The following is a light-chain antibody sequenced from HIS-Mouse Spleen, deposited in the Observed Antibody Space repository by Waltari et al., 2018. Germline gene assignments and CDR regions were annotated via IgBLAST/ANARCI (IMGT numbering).Light chain of an antibody. J-gene: IGLJ3*02. V-gene: IGLV2-11*01. CDR2: DVS. CDR1: SSDVGGYNY. CDR3: CSYAGSYNWV. Sequence: QSALTQPRSVSGSPGQSVTISCTGTSSDVGGYNYVSWYQQHPGKAPKLTIYDVSKRPSGVPDRFFASRSGNAAYLTISGLQAEDEADYYCCSYAGSYNWVFGGGTKLTVL.